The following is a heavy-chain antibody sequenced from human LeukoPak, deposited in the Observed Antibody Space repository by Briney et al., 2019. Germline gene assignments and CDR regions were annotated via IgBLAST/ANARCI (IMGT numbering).Heavy chain of an antibody. D-gene: IGHD3-22*01. CDR1: GGSISGYY. CDR3: ARAFDSSGYLVPLDY. Sequence: SETLSLTCTVSGGSISGYYWSWIRQPPGKGLEWIGYIYYSGSTKYNPSLKSRVTISVDTSKNQFSLRLSSVTAADTAVYYCARAFDSSGYLVPLDYWGQGTLVTVSS. J-gene: IGHJ4*02. CDR2: IYYSGST. V-gene: IGHV4-59*01.